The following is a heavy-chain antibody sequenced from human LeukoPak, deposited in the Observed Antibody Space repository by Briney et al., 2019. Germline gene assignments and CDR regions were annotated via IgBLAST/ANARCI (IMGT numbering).Heavy chain of an antibody. CDR1: GFPFSSYA. D-gene: IGHD6-19*01. CDR3: AKDLALAVAASDY. Sequence: PGGSLRLSCSASGFPFSSYAMHWVRQAPGKGLEWVSAISGSGGSTYYADSVKGRFTISRDNSKNTLYLQMNSLRAEDTAVYYCAKDLALAVAASDYWGQGTLVTVSS. V-gene: IGHV3-23*01. CDR2: ISGSGGST. J-gene: IGHJ4*02.